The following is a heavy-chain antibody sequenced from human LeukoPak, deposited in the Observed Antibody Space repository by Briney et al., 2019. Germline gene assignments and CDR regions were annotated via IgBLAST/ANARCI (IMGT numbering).Heavy chain of an antibody. CDR2: ISSSSSYI. V-gene: IGHV3-21*01. D-gene: IGHD3-22*01. J-gene: IGHJ5*02. CDR1: GFTFSSYA. CDR3: ARGADSSGYYGWFDP. Sequence: GGSLRLSCAASGFTFSSYAMSWVRQAPGKGLEWVSSISSSSSYIYYADSVKGRFTISRDNAKNSLYLQMNSLRAEDTAVYYCARGADSSGYYGWFDPWGQGTLVTVSS.